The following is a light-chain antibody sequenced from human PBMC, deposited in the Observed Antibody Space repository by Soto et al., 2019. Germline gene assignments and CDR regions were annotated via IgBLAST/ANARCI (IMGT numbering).Light chain of an antibody. V-gene: IGLV3-21*02. J-gene: IGLJ2*01. CDR2: GDS. Sequence: SSELTQPPSVSVAPGQTARITCEGTNIGSKSVHWYQQKPGQAPVLVVYGDSDRPSGTPERFSGSDSGNTATLTIGGVEAGDEADYYCQVWHIISDHVVFGGGTKLTVL. CDR1: NIGSKS. CDR3: QVWHIISDHVV.